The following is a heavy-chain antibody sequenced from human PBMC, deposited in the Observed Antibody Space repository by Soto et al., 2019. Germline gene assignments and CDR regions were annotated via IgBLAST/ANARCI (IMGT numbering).Heavy chain of an antibody. Sequence: GASVKVSCKASGYTFTSYGISWVRQAPGQGLEWMGWISAYNGNTNYAQKLQGRVTMTTDTSTSTAYMELRSLRSDDTAVYYCARGAAYYDFWSGYLESYYYYGMDVWGQGTTVTVSS. D-gene: IGHD3-3*01. V-gene: IGHV1-18*01. CDR2: ISAYNGNT. CDR3: ARGAAYYDFWSGYLESYYYYGMDV. CDR1: GYTFTSYG. J-gene: IGHJ6*02.